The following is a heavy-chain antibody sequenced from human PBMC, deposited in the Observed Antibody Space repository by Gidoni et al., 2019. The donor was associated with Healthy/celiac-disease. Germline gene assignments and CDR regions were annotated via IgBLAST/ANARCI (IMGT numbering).Heavy chain of an antibody. D-gene: IGHD6-19*01. CDR3: ARDLGSGWYDY. J-gene: IGHJ4*02. V-gene: IGHV3-30-3*01. CDR1: GSPFSSYA. Sequence: QGQLVESGGGVVQPGRSLRLSCAASGSPFSSYAMHWVRQAPGKGLEWVAVISYDGSNKYYADSVKGRFTISRDNSKNTLYLQMNSLRAEDTAVYYCARDLGSGWYDYWGQGTLVTVSS. CDR2: ISYDGSNK.